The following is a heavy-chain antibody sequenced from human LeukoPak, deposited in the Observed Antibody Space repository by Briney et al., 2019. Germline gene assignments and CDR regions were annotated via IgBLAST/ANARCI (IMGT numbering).Heavy chain of an antibody. V-gene: IGHV6-1*01. Sequence: PSQTLSLTCAVSGDTVSSNSAAWNWIRQSPSRGLEWLGRTYYRSKWYNDYAVSVKSRIPINPDTSKNQFSLQLNSVTPEDTAVYYCARGPPPLPYFDSWGQGTLVTVSS. CDR1: GDTVSSNSAA. D-gene: IGHD2-15*01. CDR3: ARGPPPLPYFDS. CDR2: TYYRSKWYN. J-gene: IGHJ4*02.